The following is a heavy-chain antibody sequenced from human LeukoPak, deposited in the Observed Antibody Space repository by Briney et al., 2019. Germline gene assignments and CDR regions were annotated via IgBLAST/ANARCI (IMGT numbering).Heavy chain of an antibody. CDR3: ARRSSLTGKAFDI. Sequence: SETLSLTCTVSGGSISSSSYYWGWLRQPPGKGLEWIGSIYYSGSTYYNPSLKSRVTISVDTSKNQFSLKLSSVTAANTAVYYCARRSSLTGKAFDIWGQGTMVTVSS. V-gene: IGHV4-39*07. CDR1: GGSISSSSYY. J-gene: IGHJ3*02. CDR2: IYYSGST. D-gene: IGHD6-13*01.